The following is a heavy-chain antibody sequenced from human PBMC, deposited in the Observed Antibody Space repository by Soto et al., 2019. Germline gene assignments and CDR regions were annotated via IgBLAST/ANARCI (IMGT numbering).Heavy chain of an antibody. CDR1: GGTFSNYA. V-gene: IGHV1-69*01. CDR3: ARDNPYTNSFGNWFDP. Sequence: QVRLVQSGAEVKKPGSSVKVSCKASGGTFSNYAITWLRLAPGQGLEWLGGIIPVFGTGNYAQKFQGRGTITADESTSTAYMELNRLRSEDTAVYYCARDNPYTNSFGNWFDPWGQGTLVIVS. D-gene: IGHD6-13*01. J-gene: IGHJ5*02. CDR2: IIPVFGTG.